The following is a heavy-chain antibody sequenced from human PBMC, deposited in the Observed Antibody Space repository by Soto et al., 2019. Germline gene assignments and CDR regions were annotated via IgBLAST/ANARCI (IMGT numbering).Heavy chain of an antibody. J-gene: IGHJ6*02. CDR1: GFTFSSYA. CDR2: ISGSGGST. Sequence: GGSLRLSCAASGFTFSSYAMSWVRQAPGKGLEWVSAISGSGGSTYYADSVKGRFTISRDNSKNTLYLQMNSLRAEDTAVYYCAKFTYYDILTGSVYRYGMDVWGQGTTVTVSS. CDR3: AKFTYYDILTGSVYRYGMDV. V-gene: IGHV3-23*01. D-gene: IGHD3-9*01.